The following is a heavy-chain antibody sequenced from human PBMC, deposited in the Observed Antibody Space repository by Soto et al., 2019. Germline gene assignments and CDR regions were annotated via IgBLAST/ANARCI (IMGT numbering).Heavy chain of an antibody. V-gene: IGHV1-69*01. CDR1: GGTFNNYG. CDR3: AREQHDPYDASGYYFNWFDP. Sequence: QVQLVQSGAEVKKPGSSVKVSCKASGGTFNNYGISWVRQAPGQGLEWMGGVIPLFGAANYAQKFQGRVTITADASTSVVYMQLSSLRSEDTAVYYCAREQHDPYDASGYYFNWFDPWGQGTLVTVSS. D-gene: IGHD3-22*01. J-gene: IGHJ5*02. CDR2: VIPLFGAA.